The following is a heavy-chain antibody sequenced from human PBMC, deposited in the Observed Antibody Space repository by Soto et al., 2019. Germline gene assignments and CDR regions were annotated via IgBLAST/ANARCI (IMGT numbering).Heavy chain of an antibody. CDR3: ARRERAAGTDWWFDP. J-gene: IGHJ5*02. V-gene: IGHV4-39*01. CDR2: IYSSGST. D-gene: IGHD6-13*01. Sequence: QLQLQESGPGLVKPSETLSLTCTVSGGSISSSSFHWGWIRQPPGKGLEWIGSIYSSGSTYYSPSLKSRVTRSVDTSKNQFSLQLSSGTAADTAVYYCARRERAAGTDWWFDPWGQGTLVTVSS. CDR1: GGSISSSSFH.